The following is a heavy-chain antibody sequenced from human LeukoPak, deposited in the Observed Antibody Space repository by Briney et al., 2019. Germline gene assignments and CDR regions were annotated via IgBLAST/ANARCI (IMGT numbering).Heavy chain of an antibody. V-gene: IGHV3-7*01. D-gene: IGHD7-27*01. CDR3: ARGGPTGALDY. J-gene: IGHJ4*02. CDR2: IKEDGSEK. Sequence: GGSLRLSCAASGFTFSNYWMTWVRQAPGTGLEWVANIKEDGSEKYYVDSVKGRFTISRDNAKNSLYLQMNSLRAEDTALYYCARGGPTGALDYWGQGTLVTVSS. CDR1: GFTFSNYW.